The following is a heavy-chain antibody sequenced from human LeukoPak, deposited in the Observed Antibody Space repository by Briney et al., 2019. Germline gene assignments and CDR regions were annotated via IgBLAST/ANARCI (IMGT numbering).Heavy chain of an antibody. CDR2: IYYSGST. V-gene: IGHV4-30-4*08. D-gene: IGHD2-2*01. J-gene: IGHJ4*02. CDR3: AGRAEVRAYYFDY. CDR1: GGSISSGDYY. Sequence: SQTLSLTCTVSGGSISSGDYYWSWIRQPPGKGLEWIGYIYYSGSTYYNPSLKSRVTISVDTSNNQFSLKLSSVTAADTAVYYCAGRAEVRAYYFDYWGQGTLVTVSS.